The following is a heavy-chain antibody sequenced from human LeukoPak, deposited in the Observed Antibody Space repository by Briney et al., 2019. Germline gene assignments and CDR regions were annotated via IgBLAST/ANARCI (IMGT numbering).Heavy chain of an antibody. Sequence: GASVNVSCTASGYTFTGYYMHWVRQAPGQGLEWMGWINPNSGGTNYAQKFQGRVTMTRDTSISTAYMELSRLRSDDTAVYYCAREGGSSGWYTRRGNWFDPWGQGTLVTVSS. CDR2: INPNSGGT. V-gene: IGHV1-2*02. J-gene: IGHJ5*02. D-gene: IGHD6-19*01. CDR3: AREGGSSGWYTRRGNWFDP. CDR1: GYTFTGYY.